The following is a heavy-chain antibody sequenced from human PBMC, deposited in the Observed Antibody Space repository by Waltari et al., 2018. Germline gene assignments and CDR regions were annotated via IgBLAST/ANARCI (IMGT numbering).Heavy chain of an antibody. CDR1: GGSISSSSYY. D-gene: IGHD6-13*01. Sequence: QLQLQESGPGLVKPSETLSLTCTVSGGSISSSSYYWGWIRQPPGKGLEWIGSIYYSGRTYYNPSLKSRVTISVDTSKNQCSLKLSSVTAADTAVYYCARQIAAAGTEDYYYYMDVWGKGTTVTVSS. CDR2: IYYSGRT. CDR3: ARQIAAAGTEDYYYYMDV. V-gene: IGHV4-39*01. J-gene: IGHJ6*03.